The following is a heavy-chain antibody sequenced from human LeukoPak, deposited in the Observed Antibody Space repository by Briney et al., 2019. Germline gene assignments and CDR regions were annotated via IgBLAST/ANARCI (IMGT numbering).Heavy chain of an antibody. CDR2: IWYDGSNK. V-gene: IGHV3-33*01. CDR1: GFTFSSYG. Sequence: GGSLRLSCAASGFTFSSYGMHWVRQAPGKGLEWVAVIWYDGSNKYYADSVKGRFTISRDNSKNTLYLQMNSLRAEDTAVNYCARTYYYDSSGPLDYWGQGTLVTVSS. D-gene: IGHD3-22*01. J-gene: IGHJ4*02. CDR3: ARTYYYDSSGPLDY.